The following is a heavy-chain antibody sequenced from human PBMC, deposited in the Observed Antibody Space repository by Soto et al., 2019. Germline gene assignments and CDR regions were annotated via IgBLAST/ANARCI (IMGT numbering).Heavy chain of an antibody. D-gene: IGHD3-3*01. Sequence: GGSLRLSCVVSGFTLSSYDMHWVRQAPGKGLEWVASISISGTYRHYAESVGGRFTISRDNSKNTLYLQMNSLRAEDTAVYYCARYHVGGDFWRGPQAYWGQGSLVPVAS. V-gene: IGHV3-21*01. CDR3: ARYHVGGDFWRGPQAY. CDR1: GFTLSSYD. J-gene: IGHJ4*02. CDR2: ISISGTYR.